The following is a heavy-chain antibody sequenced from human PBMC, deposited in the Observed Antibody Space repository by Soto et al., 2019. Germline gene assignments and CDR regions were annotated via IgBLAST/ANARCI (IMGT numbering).Heavy chain of an antibody. J-gene: IGHJ6*02. D-gene: IGHD2-15*01. CDR1: GYTFTSYG. Sequence: QVPLVQSGAEVKKPGASVKVSCKASGYTFTSYGISWVRQAPGQGLEWMGWISAYNGNTNYAQKLQGRVTMTTDTSTSTAYMELRSLRSDDTAVYYCARDEVAAKVYYYYGMDVWGQGTTVTVSS. CDR2: ISAYNGNT. CDR3: ARDEVAAKVYYYYGMDV. V-gene: IGHV1-18*01.